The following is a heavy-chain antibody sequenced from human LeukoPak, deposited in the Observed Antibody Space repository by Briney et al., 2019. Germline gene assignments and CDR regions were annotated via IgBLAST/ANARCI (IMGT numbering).Heavy chain of an antibody. D-gene: IGHD3-22*01. CDR1: GGSISSSSYY. J-gene: IGHJ3*02. CDR2: IYYSGST. V-gene: IGHV4-39*07. Sequence: SETLSLTCTVSGGSISSSSYYWGWIRQPPGRGLEWIGSIYYSGSTYYNPSLKSRVTISVDTSKNQFSLKLSSVTAADTAVYYCARGQLTYYYDSSGYSDAFDIWGQGTMVTVSS. CDR3: ARGQLTYYYDSSGYSDAFDI.